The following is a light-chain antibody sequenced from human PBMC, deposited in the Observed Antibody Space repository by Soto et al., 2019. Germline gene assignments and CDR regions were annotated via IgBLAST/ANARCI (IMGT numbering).Light chain of an antibody. J-gene: IGKJ4*01. Sequence: DIQMTQSPSSLSASVGDIVTITCQASQDISNYLNWYQQKPGKAPKLLIYDASNLETGVPSRFSGSGSGTHFTFTISSLQSEDIATYYCQQYDNLVTFGGGTKVEIK. CDR3: QQYDNLVT. CDR1: QDISNY. CDR2: DAS. V-gene: IGKV1-33*01.